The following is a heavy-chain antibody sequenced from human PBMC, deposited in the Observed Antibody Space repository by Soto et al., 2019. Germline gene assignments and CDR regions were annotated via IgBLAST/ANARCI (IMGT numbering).Heavy chain of an antibody. CDR3: AGQYDLWSTDESPVDY. V-gene: IGHV3-30-3*01. D-gene: IGHD3-3*01. Sequence: QVQLVESGGGIVQPGRSLRLSCGISGFTFTNYAMHWVRQAPGKGLEWVAVVSSDGINKYYADSVKGRFTISRDNSKNTLFLQMNGLRAEDTAVYYCAGQYDLWSTDESPVDYWGQGTLVTVS. J-gene: IGHJ4*02. CDR1: GFTFTNYA. CDR2: VSSDGINK.